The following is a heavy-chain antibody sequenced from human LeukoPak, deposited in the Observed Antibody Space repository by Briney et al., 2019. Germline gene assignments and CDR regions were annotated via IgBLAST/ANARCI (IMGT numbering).Heavy chain of an antibody. CDR3: AAGYSYGYGAFDI. Sequence: SETLSLTCTVSGGSISSYYWSWIRQPPGKGLEWIGYIYYSGSTNYNPSLKSRVTISVDTSKNQFSLKLSSVTAADTAVYYCAAGYSYGYGAFDIWGQGTMVTVSS. CDR2: IYYSGST. J-gene: IGHJ3*02. V-gene: IGHV4-59*01. CDR1: GGSISSYY. D-gene: IGHD5-18*01.